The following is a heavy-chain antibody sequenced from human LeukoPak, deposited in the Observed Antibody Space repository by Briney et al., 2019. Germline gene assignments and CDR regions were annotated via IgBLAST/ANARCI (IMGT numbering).Heavy chain of an antibody. CDR1: GYTFTSYG. CDR2: ISAYNGNT. Sequence: GASVKVSCKASGYTFTSYGISWVRQAPGQGLEWMGWISAYNGNTNYAQKLQGRVTMTTDTSTSTAYMELRSLGSDDTAVYYCARDRLLGPYDFWSGPEDWGQGTLVTVSS. J-gene: IGHJ4*02. V-gene: IGHV1-18*01. D-gene: IGHD3-3*01. CDR3: ARDRLLGPYDFWSGPED.